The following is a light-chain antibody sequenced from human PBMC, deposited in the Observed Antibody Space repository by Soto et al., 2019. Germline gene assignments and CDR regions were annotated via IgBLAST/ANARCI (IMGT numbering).Light chain of an antibody. CDR2: GVK. CDR1: CRDSGDYDY. J-gene: IGLJ1*01. Sequence: QSAMTKPASVSGSPGQSITISCSGSCRDSGDYDYVSWYHQHPGKAPRLLIYGVKTRPSGVSSRFSASKSAFTASLTISGLQAEDEAHYYCSSYTTSSFYIFGPATKVTV. CDR3: SSYTTSSFYI. V-gene: IGLV2-14*01.